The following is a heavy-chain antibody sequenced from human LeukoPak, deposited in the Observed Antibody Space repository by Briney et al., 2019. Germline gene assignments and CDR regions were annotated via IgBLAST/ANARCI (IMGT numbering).Heavy chain of an antibody. CDR1: GYTFTGHY. CDR2: INPKTGGT. V-gene: IGHV1-2*02. D-gene: IGHD4-11*01. J-gene: IGHJ6*03. Sequence: GASVKVSCKASGYTFTGHYKHWARQGPGQGVEWVGWINPKTGGTNYAQKFLDRVTMTTDMSTSTAYMELIRLRSRDTAVYFCARGSSKYVFGYYMDVWGKGTTIIVSS. CDR3: ARGSSKYVFGYYMDV.